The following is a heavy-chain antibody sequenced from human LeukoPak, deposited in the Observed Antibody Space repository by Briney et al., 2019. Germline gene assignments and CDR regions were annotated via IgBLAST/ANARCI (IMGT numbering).Heavy chain of an antibody. Sequence: SETLSLTCTASGGSISCGDYYWRWIRQPPGKGLEWHGYISYSASTYYNPSLKSRVTISVDTSKNQFSLKLSSVTAADTAVYYCARTGRGYYDFWSGYPRAAFDIWGQGTMVTVSS. J-gene: IGHJ3*02. CDR2: ISYSAST. CDR1: GGSISCGDYY. V-gene: IGHV4-30-4*08. D-gene: IGHD3-3*01. CDR3: ARTGRGYYDFWSGYPRAAFDI.